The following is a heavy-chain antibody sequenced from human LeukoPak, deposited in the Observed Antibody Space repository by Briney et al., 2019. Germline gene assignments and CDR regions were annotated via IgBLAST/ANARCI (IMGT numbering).Heavy chain of an antibody. Sequence: ASVKVSCKASGYTFTGYYMHWVRQAPGQGLEWMGRINPNSGGTNYAQKFQGRATMTRDTSISTAYMELSRLRSDDTAVYYCARSYYYGSEDYWGQGTLVTVSS. D-gene: IGHD3-10*01. CDR3: ARSYYYGSEDY. V-gene: IGHV1-2*06. CDR1: GYTFTGYY. CDR2: INPNSGGT. J-gene: IGHJ4*02.